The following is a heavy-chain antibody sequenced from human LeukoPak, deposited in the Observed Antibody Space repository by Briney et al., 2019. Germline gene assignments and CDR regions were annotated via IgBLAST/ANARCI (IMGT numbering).Heavy chain of an antibody. Sequence: GGSLRLSCAASAFTLSSYGMHWVRQAPGKGLEWVAVIWYDGSNKYYADSVKGRFTISRDNSKNTLYLQMNSLRAEDTAVYYCARGSSSGWYLGIVAYFDYWGQGPLVTVSS. D-gene: IGHD6-19*01. CDR2: IWYDGSNK. CDR3: ARGSSSGWYLGIVAYFDY. J-gene: IGHJ4*02. CDR1: AFTLSSYG. V-gene: IGHV3-33*01.